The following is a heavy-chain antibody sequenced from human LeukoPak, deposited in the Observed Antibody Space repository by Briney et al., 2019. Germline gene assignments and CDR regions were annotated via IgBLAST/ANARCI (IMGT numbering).Heavy chain of an antibody. Sequence: PSETLSLTCTVSGGSISSYYWSWIRQPAGKGLEWIGRIYTSGSTNYNPSLKSRVTMSVDTSKNQFSLKLSSVTAADTAVYYCARDTYYYGSGGMGVSKWGQGTLVTVSS. CDR2: IYTSGST. D-gene: IGHD3-10*01. CDR1: GGSISSYY. CDR3: ARDTYYYGSGGMGVSK. J-gene: IGHJ4*02. V-gene: IGHV4-4*07.